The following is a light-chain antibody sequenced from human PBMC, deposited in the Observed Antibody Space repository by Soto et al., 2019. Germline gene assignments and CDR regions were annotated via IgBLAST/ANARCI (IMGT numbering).Light chain of an antibody. CDR1: SSDVGGYDY. Sequence: QSALTQPRSVSGSPGQPVTISCTGTSSDVGGYDYVCWYQQHPGKAPKLMIYDVNGRPSGVPDRFYGSKSGNTASLTISGLQADDEADYYCSSYTSSYTWVFGGGTKLTVL. J-gene: IGLJ3*02. CDR2: DVN. V-gene: IGLV2-11*01. CDR3: SSYTSSYTWV.